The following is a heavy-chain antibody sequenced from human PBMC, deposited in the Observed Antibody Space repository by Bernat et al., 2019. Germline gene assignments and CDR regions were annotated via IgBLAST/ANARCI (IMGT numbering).Heavy chain of an antibody. CDR1: GFTFSSYA. V-gene: IGHV3-23*01. J-gene: IGHJ4*02. Sequence: EVQLLESGGGLVQPGGSLRLSCVGSGFTFSSYAMSWVRQAPGKGLEWVSAISGSGGSTYYADSVKGRFTISRDNSKNTLYLQMNSLRAEDTAVYYCARVGASIAAAGPRAYYFDYWGQGTLVTVSS. CDR3: ARVGASIAAAGPRAYYFDY. D-gene: IGHD6-13*01. CDR2: ISGSGGST.